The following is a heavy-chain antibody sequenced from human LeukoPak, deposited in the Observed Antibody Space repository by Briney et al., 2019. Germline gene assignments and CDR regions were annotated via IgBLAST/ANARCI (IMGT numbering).Heavy chain of an antibody. Sequence: QPGGSLRLSCAASGFTFSSYWMSWVRQAPGKGLEWVANIKQDGSEKYYVDSVKGRFTISRDNAKNSLYLQMNSLRAEDTAVYYCASNRAIAAAEPTSDYWGQGTLVTVSS. V-gene: IGHV3-7*01. CDR3: ASNRAIAAAEPTSDY. CDR2: IKQDGSEK. CDR1: GFTFSSYW. J-gene: IGHJ4*02. D-gene: IGHD6-13*01.